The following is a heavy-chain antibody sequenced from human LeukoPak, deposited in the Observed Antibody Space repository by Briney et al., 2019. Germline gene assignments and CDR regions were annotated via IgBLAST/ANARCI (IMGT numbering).Heavy chain of an antibody. CDR2: INPSGGST. CDR1: GYTFTNYY. D-gene: IGHD1-14*01. V-gene: IGHV1-46*01. CDR3: ARESGTGADY. J-gene: IGHJ4*02. Sequence: GAPVKVSCKASGYTFTNYYMHWVRQAPGQGLEWMGIINPSGGSTSYAQKFQGRVTMTRDTSTSTVYMELSSLRSEDTAVYYCARESGTGADYWGQGTLVTVSS.